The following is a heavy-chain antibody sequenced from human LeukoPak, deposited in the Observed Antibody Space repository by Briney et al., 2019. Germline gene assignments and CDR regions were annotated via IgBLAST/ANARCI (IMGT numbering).Heavy chain of an antibody. V-gene: IGHV4-34*01. CDR3: ARKTHNYDFWSGYLYGMDA. CDR2: INHSGST. J-gene: IGHJ6*02. D-gene: IGHD3-3*01. Sequence: SETLSLTCAVYGGSFSGYYWSWIRQPPGKGLEWIGEINHSGSTNYNPSLKSRVTISVDTSKNQFSLKLSSVTAADTAVYYCARKTHNYDFWSGYLYGMDAWGQGTTVTVSS. CDR1: GGSFSGYY.